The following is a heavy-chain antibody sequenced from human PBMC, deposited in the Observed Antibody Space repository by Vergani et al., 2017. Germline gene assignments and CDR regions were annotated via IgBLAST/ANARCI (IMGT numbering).Heavy chain of an antibody. J-gene: IGHJ5*02. D-gene: IGHD1-26*01. CDR3: ARDRGIVGANGENWFDP. CDR1: GGTFSSYA. CDR2: IIPIFGTA. V-gene: IGHV1-69*15. Sequence: QVQLVQSGAEVKKPGASVKVSCKASGGTFSSYAISWVRQAPGQGLEWMGRIIPIFGTANYAQKFQGRVTITADESTSTAYMELSSLRSEDTAVYYCARDRGIVGANGENWFDPWGQGTLVTVSS.